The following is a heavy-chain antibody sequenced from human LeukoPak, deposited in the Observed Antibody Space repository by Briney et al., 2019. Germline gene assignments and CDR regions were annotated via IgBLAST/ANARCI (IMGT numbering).Heavy chain of an antibody. CDR3: ARGKRLPPFVVGFYMDV. CDR1: GYTFTGYY. CDR2: INPTSSGT. D-gene: IGHD2-15*01. V-gene: IGHV1-2*02. J-gene: IGHJ6*03. Sequence: ASVKVSCKASGYTFTGYYMHWVRQPPGQGIEWMGWINPTSSGTNYAQKFQVRVTMTMATANGTAYMELHRHSSGATAADYCARGKRLPPFVVGFYMDVWGKGTTVTISS.